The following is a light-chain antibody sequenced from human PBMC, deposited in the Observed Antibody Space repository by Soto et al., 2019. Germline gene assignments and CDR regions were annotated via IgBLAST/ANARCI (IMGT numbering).Light chain of an antibody. V-gene: IGKV3-15*01. CDR2: GAS. J-gene: IGKJ5*01. Sequence: EIVMTQSPATLSVSPGERATLSCRASQSVVTNLAWYRQKPGQAPRLLIFGASTRATGIPARFSGSGSGTDFTLTISSLEPEDFAVYYCQQRSNWLITFGQGTRLEIK. CDR1: QSVVTN. CDR3: QQRSNWLIT.